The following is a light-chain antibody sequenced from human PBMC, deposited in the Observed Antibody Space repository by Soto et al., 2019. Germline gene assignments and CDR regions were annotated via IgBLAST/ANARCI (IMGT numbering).Light chain of an antibody. Sequence: QSALTQPASVSGSPGQSITISCTGTTSDIGAYNHVSWYQHHPGKAPKLMIYDVSNRPSGASNRFSGSKSGNTASLTISGLQAEDEVDYYCLSYTTSTTYVFGTGTKVTVL. CDR1: TSDIGAYNH. CDR2: DVS. V-gene: IGLV2-14*03. CDR3: LSYTTSTTYV. J-gene: IGLJ1*01.